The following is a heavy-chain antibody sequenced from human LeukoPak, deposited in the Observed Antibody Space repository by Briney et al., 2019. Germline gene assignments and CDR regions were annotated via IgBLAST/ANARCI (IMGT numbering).Heavy chain of an antibody. CDR2: IESDGSGT. V-gene: IGHV3-74*01. CDR1: GFTFSSDW. J-gene: IGHJ4*02. D-gene: IGHD1-26*01. CDR3: ARDRSYSLDY. Sequence: PGGSLRLSCAASGFTFSSDWMHWVRHAPGKGLVWVSRIESDGSGTTYADFVKGRFTISRDNAKNTLYLQMNSLRAEDTAVYFCARDRSYSLDYWGQGTLVTVSS.